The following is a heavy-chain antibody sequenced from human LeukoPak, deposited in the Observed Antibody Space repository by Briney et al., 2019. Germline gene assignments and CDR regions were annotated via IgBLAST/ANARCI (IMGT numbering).Heavy chain of an antibody. D-gene: IGHD6-13*01. CDR3: ARDHDGDRKQQLVSLWFDP. CDR2: IYTSGST. Sequence: SETLSLTCNVSGGSISSGSYYWSWIRQPAGKGLEWIGRIYTSGSTNYNPSLKSRVTISVDTSKNQFSLKPSSVTAADTAVYYCARDHDGDRKQQLVSLWFDPWGQGTLVTVSS. CDR1: GGSISSGSYY. V-gene: IGHV4-61*02. J-gene: IGHJ5*02.